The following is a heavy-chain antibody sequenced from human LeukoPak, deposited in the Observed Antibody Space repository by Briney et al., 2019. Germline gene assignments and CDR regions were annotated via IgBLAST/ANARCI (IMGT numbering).Heavy chain of an antibody. V-gene: IGHV3-23*01. CDR1: GFTFSSYV. CDR3: ATSTYNSGSCGY. J-gene: IGHJ4*02. Sequence: QPGGSLRLSCAASGFTFSSYVMSWIRQAPGKGLEWVSSIRGSGESTYYADSVRGRFSISRDNSKSTLYLQMDSLRAEDTAVYYCATSTYNSGSCGYWGQGTLVTVSS. D-gene: IGHD3-10*01. CDR2: IRGSGEST.